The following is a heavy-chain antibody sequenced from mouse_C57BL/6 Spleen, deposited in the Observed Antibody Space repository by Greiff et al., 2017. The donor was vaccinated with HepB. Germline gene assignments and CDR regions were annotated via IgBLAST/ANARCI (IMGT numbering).Heavy chain of an antibody. Sequence: EVQGVESGGGLVKPGGSLKLSCAASGFTFSDYGMHWVRQAPEKGLEWVAYISSGSSTIYYADTVKGRFTISRDNAKNTLFLQMTSLRSEDTAMYYCASDYDYDSFAYWGQGTLVTVSA. CDR3: ASDYDYDSFAY. J-gene: IGHJ3*01. CDR2: ISSGSSTI. CDR1: GFTFSDYG. D-gene: IGHD2-4*01. V-gene: IGHV5-17*01.